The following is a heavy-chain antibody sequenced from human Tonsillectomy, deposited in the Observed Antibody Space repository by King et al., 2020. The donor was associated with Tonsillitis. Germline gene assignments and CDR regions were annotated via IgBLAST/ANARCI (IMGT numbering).Heavy chain of an antibody. Sequence: EVQLVESGGGLVKPGGSLRLSCAASGFTFSDFRMNWVRQAPGKGLEWVSSISPITTNINYAESVRGRFTISRDNAKNSLDLQMNSLRGEDTAVYYCARDIATTWPDAFDIWGQGTMVTVSS. V-gene: IGHV3-21*01. CDR1: GFTFSDFR. CDR2: ISPITTNI. J-gene: IGHJ3*02. CDR3: ARDIATTWPDAFDI. D-gene: IGHD1-26*01.